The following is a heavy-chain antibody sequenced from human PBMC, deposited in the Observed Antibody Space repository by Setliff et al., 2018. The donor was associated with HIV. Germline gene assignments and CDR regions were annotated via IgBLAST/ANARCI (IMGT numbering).Heavy chain of an antibody. J-gene: IGHJ5*02. CDR2: YDPEHGET. CDR3: ARTWGAGVTGYWFEP. D-gene: IGHD3-9*01. Sequence: GASVKVSCKVSGYTLTELSMHWVRQTPTKGLEWMGGYDPEHGETIYAQSFQGRVTVTEDIFTDTAYMELSSLRSQDTAVYFCARTWGAGVTGYWFEPWGQGTRVTVSS. V-gene: IGHV1-24*01. CDR1: GYTLTELS.